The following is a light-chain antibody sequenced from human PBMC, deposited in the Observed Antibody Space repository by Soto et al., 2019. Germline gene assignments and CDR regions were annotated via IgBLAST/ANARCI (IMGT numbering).Light chain of an antibody. Sequence: EIVLTQSPVTLSLSPGERATLSCRASQIVSSTYLAWYQQKPGQTPRLLIYDASKRATGIPGRFSGSGSGTDFTLTISSLEPEDFAVYYCQQRSNWPPALSFGGGTKVDI. CDR2: DAS. V-gene: IGKV3D-20*02. CDR1: QIVSSTY. CDR3: QQRSNWPPALS. J-gene: IGKJ4*01.